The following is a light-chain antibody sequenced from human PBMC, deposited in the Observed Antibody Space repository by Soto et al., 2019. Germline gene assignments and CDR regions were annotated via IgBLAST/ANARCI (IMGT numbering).Light chain of an antibody. CDR2: DNI. V-gene: IGLV1-40*01. CDR3: QSYDSSLSAVV. CDR1: SSNIGAGYD. Sequence: QSVLTQPPSVSGAPGQRVTISCTGSSSNIGAGYDVHWYQQLPGTAPKLLLYDNINRPSGVPDRFSGSKSGTSASLAITGLQAEDEADYCCQSYDSSLSAVVFGGGTKLTVL. J-gene: IGLJ2*01.